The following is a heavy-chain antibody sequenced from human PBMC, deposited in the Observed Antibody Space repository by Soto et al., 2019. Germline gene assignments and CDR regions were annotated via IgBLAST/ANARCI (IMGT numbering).Heavy chain of an antibody. CDR1: GGSISSGGYY. J-gene: IGHJ5*02. D-gene: IGHD3-10*02. CDR3: ARDYYYVRWFDP. CDR2: IYYSGST. V-gene: IGHV4-31*03. Sequence: QVQLQESGPGLVKPAQTLSLICTVSGGSISSGGYYWSWIRQHPGKGLEWIGYIYYSGSTYYNPSLKSRVTISVDTSKNQFSLKLSSVTAADTAVYYCARDYYYVRWFDPWGQGTLVTVSS.